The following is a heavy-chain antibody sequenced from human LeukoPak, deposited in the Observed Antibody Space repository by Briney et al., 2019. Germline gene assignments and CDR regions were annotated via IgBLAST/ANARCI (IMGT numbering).Heavy chain of an antibody. CDR1: GFTFNRNA. D-gene: IGHD6-19*01. Sequence: GGSLRLSCAASGFTFNRNAISWVRQAPGKGLEWVSTIGGSGYKTFYADSVKGRFTISRDNSKNMLHLQISSLTGEDTALYYCVRRGDASRGWGHHDYWGQGALVTVSS. CDR3: VRRGDASRGWGHHDY. V-gene: IGHV3-23*01. CDR2: IGGSGYKT. J-gene: IGHJ4*02.